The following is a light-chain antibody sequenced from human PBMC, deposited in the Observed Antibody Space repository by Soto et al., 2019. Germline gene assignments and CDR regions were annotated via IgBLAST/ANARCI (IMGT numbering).Light chain of an antibody. V-gene: IGKV1-5*03. J-gene: IGKJ2*01. Sequence: DIQLTQSPSTLSAVVGGRVTITCRTNQSITTWMAWYQQKPGKAPQLLIYKASNLESGVPSRFSGSGSGTEFTLTISSLQPDDFATYYCQQFNSYFGQGTKLEIK. CDR2: KAS. CDR3: QQFNSY. CDR1: QSITTW.